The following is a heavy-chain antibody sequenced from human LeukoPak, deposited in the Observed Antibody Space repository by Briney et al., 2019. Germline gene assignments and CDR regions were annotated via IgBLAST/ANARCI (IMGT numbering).Heavy chain of an antibody. CDR1: GYTFTSYG. J-gene: IGHJ5*02. D-gene: IGHD2-15*01. CDR2: ISAYNGNT. CDR3: ARFGRVAAPNWFDP. V-gene: IGHV1-18*01. Sequence: ASVKVSCKASGYTFTSYGISWVRQAPGQGLEWMGWISAYNGNTNYAQKLQGRVTMTTDTSTSTAYMELRSLRYDDTAVYYCARFGRVAAPNWFDPWGQGTLVTVSS.